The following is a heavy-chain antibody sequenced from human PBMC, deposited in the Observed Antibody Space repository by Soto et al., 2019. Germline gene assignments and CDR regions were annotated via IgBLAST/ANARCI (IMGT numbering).Heavy chain of an antibody. V-gene: IGHV1-58*02. CDR3: SADHPHTAIGWPV. D-gene: IGHD4-17*01. CDR1: GFDFGSFG. J-gene: IGHJ6*02. CDR2: IVVASGRT. Sequence: SVKVSCKASGFDFGSFGIQFLRQTRGRGLEWIGWIVVASGRTNYARQFQGRVAFSRDMSSTTAYMDLFDLKSDDTAVYFCSADHPHTAIGWPVWGQGTTVNVSS.